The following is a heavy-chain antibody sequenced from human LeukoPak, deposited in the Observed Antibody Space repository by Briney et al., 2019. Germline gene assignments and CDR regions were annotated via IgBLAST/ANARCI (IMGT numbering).Heavy chain of an antibody. CDR3: ARVVPAAIFGWFDP. J-gene: IGHJ5*02. CDR2: TYSGGST. D-gene: IGHD2-2*01. Sequence: PGGSLRLSCAASGFTVSSNYMSWVRQAPGKGLEWVSVTYSGGSTYYADSVKGRFTISRDNSKNTLYLQMNSLRAEDTAVYYCARVVPAAIFGWFDPWGQGTLVTVSS. CDR1: GFTVSSNY. V-gene: IGHV3-53*01.